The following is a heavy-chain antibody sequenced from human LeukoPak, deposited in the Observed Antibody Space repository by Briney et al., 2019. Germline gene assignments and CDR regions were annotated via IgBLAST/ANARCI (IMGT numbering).Heavy chain of an antibody. Sequence: SETLSLTCTVSGGSISSYYWSWIRQPAGKGLECIGRIYSSGSTNYNPSLKSRLTMSVDTSKNQFSLRLRSVTAADTAVYYCARMARGSSSAHRVFDYWGQGILVTVSS. J-gene: IGHJ4*02. CDR3: ARMARGSSSAHRVFDY. CDR2: IYSSGST. D-gene: IGHD6-13*01. V-gene: IGHV4-4*07. CDR1: GGSISSYY.